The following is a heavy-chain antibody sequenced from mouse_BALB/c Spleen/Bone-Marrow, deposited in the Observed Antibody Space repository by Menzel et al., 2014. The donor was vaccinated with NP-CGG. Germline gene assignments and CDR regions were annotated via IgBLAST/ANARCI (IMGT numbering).Heavy chain of an antibody. CDR3: ARQRGYAYAMDY. Sequence: DVKLVESGGGLVKPGGSLKLSCAASGFAFSGYDMSWVRQTPEKRLEWVAYTSSGGSNTYYPDTVKGRFTISRDNAKNTLYLQMNSLKSEDTAMYYCARQRGYAYAMDYWGQGTSVTVSS. V-gene: IGHV5-12-1*01. CDR2: TSSGGSNT. CDR1: GFAFSGYD. J-gene: IGHJ4*01. D-gene: IGHD2-2*01.